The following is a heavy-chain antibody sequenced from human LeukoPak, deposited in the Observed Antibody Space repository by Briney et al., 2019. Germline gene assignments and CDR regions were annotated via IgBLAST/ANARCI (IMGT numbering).Heavy chain of an antibody. CDR2: ISPRSGGT. CDR1: LYTLADYY. V-gene: IGHV1-2*02. J-gene: IGHJ4*02. D-gene: IGHD3-9*01. Sequence: ASVKVSCKASLYTLADYYMHWLRQAPGQGPEWMGGISPRSGGTNYAHDFRRRVTITRETSISTVYMELNRLKDDDTAVYFCVRGGLADSYFAWSTYYFDSWGQGTLVTVSS. CDR3: VRGGLADSYFAWSTYYFDS.